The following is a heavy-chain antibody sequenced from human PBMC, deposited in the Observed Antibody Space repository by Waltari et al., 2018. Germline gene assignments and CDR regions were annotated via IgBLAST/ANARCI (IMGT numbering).Heavy chain of an antibody. V-gene: IGHV4-38-2*01. CDR3: ARHESAHYGGFDS. CDR1: GVAIHSSSY. CDR2: VYHFGSS. Sequence: QPQESGPGLVTPSATLSLSCSVAGVAIHSSSYCGWIRQPPGKGLEWIGYVYHFGSSSYNPSLKSRVTMSVDTSKRQFSLNLSSVTAADTAVYYCARHESAHYGGFDSWGRGTLVTVSA. D-gene: IGHD4-17*01. J-gene: IGHJ4*02.